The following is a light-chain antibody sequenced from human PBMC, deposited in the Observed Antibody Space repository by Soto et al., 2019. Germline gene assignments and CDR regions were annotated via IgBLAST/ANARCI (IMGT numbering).Light chain of an antibody. V-gene: IGLV2-14*01. CDR2: EVR. CDR3: TSYTPTGALV. Sequence: LTQPASVSGSPGQSITVSCTGTNTDVGGYNYVSWYQHRPGKAPRLMIYEVRNRLSGVSNRFSGSKSGNTASLTISGLQSEDEADYYCTSYTPTGALVFGSGTKVTVL. CDR1: NTDVGGYNY. J-gene: IGLJ6*01.